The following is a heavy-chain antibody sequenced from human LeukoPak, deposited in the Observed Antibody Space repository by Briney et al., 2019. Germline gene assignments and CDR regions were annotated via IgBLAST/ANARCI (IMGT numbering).Heavy chain of an antibody. D-gene: IGHD3-9*01. V-gene: IGHV3-15*01. Sequence: GGSLRLSCAASGFTFSNAWMSWVRQAPGKGLEWVGRIKSKTDGGTTDYAAPVKGRFTISRDDPKNTLYLQMNSLKTEDTAVYYCTTKVLRYFDWLPPDVYWGQGTLVTVSS. CDR3: TTKVLRYFDWLPPDVY. CDR1: GFTFSNAW. J-gene: IGHJ4*02. CDR2: IKSKTDGGTT.